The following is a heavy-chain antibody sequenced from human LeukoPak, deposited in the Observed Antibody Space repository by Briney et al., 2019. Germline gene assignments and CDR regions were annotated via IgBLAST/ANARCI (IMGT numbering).Heavy chain of an antibody. Sequence: ASVKVSCKASGYTFTSYDINWVRQATGQGLEWMGWMNPNSGNTGYAQKFQGRVTMTRNTSISTAYMELSSLRSEDTAVYYCARGSVVITYWYFDLWGRGTLVTVSS. J-gene: IGHJ2*01. V-gene: IGHV1-8*01. CDR1: GYTFTSYD. CDR2: MNPNSGNT. D-gene: IGHD3-22*01. CDR3: ARGSVVITYWYFDL.